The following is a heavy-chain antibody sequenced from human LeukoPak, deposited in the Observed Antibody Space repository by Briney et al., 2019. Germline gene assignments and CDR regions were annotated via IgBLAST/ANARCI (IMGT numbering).Heavy chain of an antibody. V-gene: IGHV1-69*06. D-gene: IGHD1-26*01. CDR2: IIPIFGTA. Sequence: SVKVSCKASGGTFSSYAISWVRQAPGQGLEWMGGIIPIFGTANYAQKFQGRVTITADKSTSTAYMELRSLRSDDTAVYYCARMEGSGSYYVFSLLTGPHPAIDYWGQGTLVTVSS. J-gene: IGHJ4*02. CDR1: GGTFSSYA. CDR3: ARMEGSGSYYVFSLLTGPHPAIDY.